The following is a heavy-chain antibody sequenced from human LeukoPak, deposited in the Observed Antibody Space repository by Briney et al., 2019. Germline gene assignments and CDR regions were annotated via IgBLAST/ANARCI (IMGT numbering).Heavy chain of an antibody. Sequence: VASVKVSCKVSGYTLTELSMHWVRQAPGKGLEWMGGFDPEDGETIYAQKFQGRVTMTEDTSTDTAYMELCSLRSEDTAVYYCATEDYYYYYMDVWGKGTTVTVSS. J-gene: IGHJ6*03. CDR3: ATEDYYYYYMDV. CDR1: GYTLTELS. CDR2: FDPEDGET. V-gene: IGHV1-24*01.